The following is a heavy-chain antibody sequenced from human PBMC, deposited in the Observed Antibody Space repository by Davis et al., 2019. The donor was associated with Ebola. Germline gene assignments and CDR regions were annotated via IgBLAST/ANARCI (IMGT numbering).Heavy chain of an antibody. CDR3: ARSSRLRIQPWLNPPFDY. CDR1: GGSISSSSYY. J-gene: IGHJ4*02. V-gene: IGHV4-39*07. CDR2: IYHSGST. Sequence: MPSETLSLTCTVSGGSISSSSYYWGWIRQPPGKGLEWIGEIYHSGSTNYNPSLKSRVTISVDTSKNQFSLKLSSVTAADTAVYYCARSSRLRIQPWLNPPFDYWGQGTLVTVSS. D-gene: IGHD5-18*01.